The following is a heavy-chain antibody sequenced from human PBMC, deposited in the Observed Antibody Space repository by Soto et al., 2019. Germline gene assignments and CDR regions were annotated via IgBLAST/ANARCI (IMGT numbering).Heavy chain of an antibody. CDR1: GGSFIGYY. V-gene: IGHV4-34*01. Sequence: SETLSLTCAVYGGSFIGYYWSWIRQPPGKGLEWIGEINHSGSTNYNPSLKSRVTISVDTSKNQFSLKLSSVTAADTAVYYCARDRYYDFWSGYYQPFDYWGQGTLVTVSS. J-gene: IGHJ4*02. CDR2: INHSGST. D-gene: IGHD3-3*01. CDR3: ARDRYYDFWSGYYQPFDY.